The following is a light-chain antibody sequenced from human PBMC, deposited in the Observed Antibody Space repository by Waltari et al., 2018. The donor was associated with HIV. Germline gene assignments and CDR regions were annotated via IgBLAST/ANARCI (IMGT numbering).Light chain of an antibody. CDR3: GVWDDSLNGQV. J-gene: IGLJ2*01. Sequence: QSVLTQPPSASGTPGQRVTISCSGSSPNIGRNTLNWYQQLPGTAPKLLIYTNNQRPSWVPDRFSGSKSGTSASLAISGLHSDDEAHYYCGVWDDSLNGQVFGGGTKLTVL. CDR1: SPNIGRNT. V-gene: IGLV1-44*01. CDR2: TNN.